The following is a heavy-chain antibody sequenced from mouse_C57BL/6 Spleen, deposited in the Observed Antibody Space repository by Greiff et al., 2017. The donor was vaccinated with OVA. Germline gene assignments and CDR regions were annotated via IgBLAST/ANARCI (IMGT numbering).Heavy chain of an antibody. V-gene: IGHV14-2*01. D-gene: IGHD1-1*01. J-gene: IGHJ4*01. CDR2: IDPEDGEH. CDR3: ARWPHYGSPRMDY. Sequence: EVQLQQSGAELVKPGASVKLSCTASGFNIKDYYMHWVKQRTEQGLEWIGRIDPEDGEHKYAPKVQGKATITADTASNTAYLQLSSLTSEDTAVYYCARWPHYGSPRMDYWGQGTSVTVSS. CDR1: GFNIKDYY.